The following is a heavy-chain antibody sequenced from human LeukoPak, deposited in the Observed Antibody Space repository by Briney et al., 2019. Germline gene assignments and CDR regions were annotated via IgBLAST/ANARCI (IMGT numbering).Heavy chain of an antibody. CDR3: ARGEDSSGYY. V-gene: IGHV3-21*01. Sequence: GGSLRLSCAASGFTFSSYSMNWVRQAPEKGLEWVSSISSSSSYIYYADSVKGRFTTSRDNAKNSLYLQMNSLRAEDTAVYYCARGEDSSGYYWGQGTLVTVSS. CDR1: GFTFSSYS. J-gene: IGHJ4*02. CDR2: ISSSSSYI. D-gene: IGHD3-22*01.